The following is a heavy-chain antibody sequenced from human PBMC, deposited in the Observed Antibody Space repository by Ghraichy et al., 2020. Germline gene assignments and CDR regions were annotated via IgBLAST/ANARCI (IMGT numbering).Heavy chain of an antibody. J-gene: IGHJ2*01. CDR3: AKDPRNNWNYGYWYFDL. D-gene: IGHD1-7*01. Sequence: GGSLRLSCAASGFTFDDYAMHWVRQAPGKGLEWVSGISWNSGVINYADSVKGRFTISRDNAKNSLYLQMNGLRAEDTAMYYCAKDPRNNWNYGYWYFDLWGRGTLVTVSS. CDR1: GFTFDDYA. V-gene: IGHV3-9*01. CDR2: ISWNSGVI.